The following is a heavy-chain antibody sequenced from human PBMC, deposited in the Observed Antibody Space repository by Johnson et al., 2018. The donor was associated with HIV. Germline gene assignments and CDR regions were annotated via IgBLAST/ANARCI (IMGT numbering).Heavy chain of an antibody. CDR1: GFTFEDYA. CDR3: AARGYSAYDPMCLDI. D-gene: IGHD5-12*01. J-gene: IGHJ3*02. V-gene: IGHV3-9*01. Sequence: VYLAESGGGLEQPGRSLRLSCAASGFTFEDYAMHWVRHVPGKGQEWVSGISWNSGSIGYADSVKGRFTISRDNAKNSLYLQMSSLRGEDTALYYCAARGYSAYDPMCLDIWGQGTMVTVSS. CDR2: ISWNSGSI.